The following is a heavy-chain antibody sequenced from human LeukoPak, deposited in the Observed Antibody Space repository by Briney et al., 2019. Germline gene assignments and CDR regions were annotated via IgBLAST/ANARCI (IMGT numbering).Heavy chain of an antibody. J-gene: IGHJ4*02. V-gene: IGHV3-21*01. CDR3: ARGAPTYYYDSSGYVDYFDY. Sequence: GGSLRLSCAASGFTFSSYSMNWVRQAPGKGLEWVSSISSSSSYIYYADSVKGRFTISRDNAKNSLYLQMNSLRAEDTAVYYCARGAPTYYYDSSGYVDYFDYWGQGTLVTVSS. CDR1: GFTFSSYS. D-gene: IGHD3-22*01. CDR2: ISSSSSYI.